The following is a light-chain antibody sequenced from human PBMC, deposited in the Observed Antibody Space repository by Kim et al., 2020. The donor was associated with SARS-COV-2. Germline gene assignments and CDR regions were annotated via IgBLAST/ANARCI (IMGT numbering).Light chain of an antibody. J-gene: IGLJ1*01. CDR1: KLGDKY. CDR2: LDS. V-gene: IGLV3-1*01. Sequence: SLSPGQTARITCSGDKLGDKYACWYQQKPGQSPVLVIYLDSKRPSGIPERFSGSNSGNTATLTISGTQAMDEADYYCQAWDSSTEVFGTGTKVTVL. CDR3: QAWDSSTEV.